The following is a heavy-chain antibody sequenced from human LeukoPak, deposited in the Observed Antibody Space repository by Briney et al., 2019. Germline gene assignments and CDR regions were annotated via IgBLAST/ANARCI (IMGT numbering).Heavy chain of an antibody. CDR1: GGSISSSSYY. J-gene: IGHJ5*02. CDR3: ARDHGAAYCGGDCYSGWFDP. CDR2: IYYSGST. D-gene: IGHD2-21*02. V-gene: IGHV4-39*07. Sequence: SETLSLTCTVSGGSISSSSYYWGWIRQPPGKGLEWIVSIYYSGSTYYNPSLKSRVTISVDTSKNQFSLKLSSVTAADTAVYYCARDHGAAYCGGDCYSGWFDPWGQGTLVTVSS.